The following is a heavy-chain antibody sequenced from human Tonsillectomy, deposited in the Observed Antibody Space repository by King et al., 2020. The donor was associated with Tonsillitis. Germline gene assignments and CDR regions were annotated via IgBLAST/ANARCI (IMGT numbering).Heavy chain of an antibody. D-gene: IGHD1-26*01. V-gene: IGHV3-74*01. CDR3: ASLHSWDPSAFDF. J-gene: IGHJ3*01. CDR2: INSDGSST. Sequence: MHWVRHAPGKGLVWVSRINSDGSSTSYADSVNGRFTISRANAKNTLYLQMNSLRAEDTAVYYCASLHSWDPSAFDFWGKGTIVNVSS.